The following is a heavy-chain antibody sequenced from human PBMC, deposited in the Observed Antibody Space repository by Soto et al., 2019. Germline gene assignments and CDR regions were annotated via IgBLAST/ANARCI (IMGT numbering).Heavy chain of an antibody. V-gene: IGHV4-59*08. CDR3: ARTVLGPDLLADSFVDYYYYMDV. Sequence: SETLSLTCTVSGGSISNFYWSWIRQPPGKGLEWIGYVYYTGSTSYNPSLKRRVTFSADSSRGQFSLRLNSVTAADTAVYYCARTVLGPDLLADSFVDYYYYMDVWGQLTRVTVSS. CDR2: VYYTGST. CDR1: GGSISNFY. J-gene: IGHJ6*03. D-gene: IGHD3-9*01.